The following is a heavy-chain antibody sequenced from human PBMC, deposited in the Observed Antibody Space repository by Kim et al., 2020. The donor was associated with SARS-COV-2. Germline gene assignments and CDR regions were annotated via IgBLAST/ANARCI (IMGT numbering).Heavy chain of an antibody. CDR3: ARYAPVPATYYYYYMDV. V-gene: IGHV4-30-2*05. Sequence: KSRVTISVDTSKNQFSLKLSSGTAADTAVYYCARYAPVPATYYYYYMDVWGKGTTVTVSS. D-gene: IGHD2-2*01. J-gene: IGHJ6*03.